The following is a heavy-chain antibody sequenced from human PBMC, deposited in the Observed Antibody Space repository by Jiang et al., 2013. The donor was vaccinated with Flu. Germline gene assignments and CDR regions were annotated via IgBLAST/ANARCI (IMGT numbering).Heavy chain of an antibody. CDR3: ARQGEWLENWFDP. CDR2: IYYIGRH. D-gene: IGHD6-19*01. J-gene: IGHJ5*02. Sequence: EWIGSIYYIGRHLLQPSLKSRVTISVDTSKNQXSLKLSSVTAADTAVYYCARQGEWLENWFDPWGQGTLVTVSS. V-gene: IGHV4-39*01.